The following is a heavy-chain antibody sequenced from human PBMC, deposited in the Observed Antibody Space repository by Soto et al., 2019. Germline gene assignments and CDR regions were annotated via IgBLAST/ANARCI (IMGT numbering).Heavy chain of an antibody. CDR1: GYTFTSYA. J-gene: IGHJ4*02. CDR2: INACNGNT. Sequence: ASVKVSCKASGYTFTSYAMHWVRQAPGQRLEWIGWINACNGNTKYSQKFQGRVTITSDTSASTAYMELSSLRSEDTVVYYCARGRYSYSYWSLQIFDYWGQGTLVTVSS. D-gene: IGHD5-18*01. V-gene: IGHV1-3*01. CDR3: ARGRYSYSYWSLQIFDY.